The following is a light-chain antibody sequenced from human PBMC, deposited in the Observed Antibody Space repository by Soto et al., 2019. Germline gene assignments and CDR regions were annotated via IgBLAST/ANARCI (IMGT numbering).Light chain of an antibody. J-gene: IGKJ1*01. CDR1: QSISNW. Sequence: DIQMTQAPSTRAAGVGARVTITWRTSQSISNWLAWYQLKQGKAPKLLIYDDSSLESGVQSRFSGSGSGTEFTLTIRRMQTDDLASYYCKKYKSYAGTCGQGPK. CDR3: KKYKSYAGT. V-gene: IGKV1-5*01. CDR2: DDS.